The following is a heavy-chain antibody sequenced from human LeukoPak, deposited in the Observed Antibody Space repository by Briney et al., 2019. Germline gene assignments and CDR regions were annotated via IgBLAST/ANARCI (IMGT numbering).Heavy chain of an antibody. V-gene: IGHV1-46*01. CDR2: INTSSGRT. D-gene: IGHD5-12*01. CDR1: GYTFSSYY. J-gene: IGHJ4*02. Sequence: ASVKVSCKASGYTFSSYYMHWVRQAPGQGFEWMGIINTSSGRTGYAQKFQGRVTMTTDTSTSTAYMELSSLRSEDTAVYYCATAYSGYEPEPPDYWGQGTLVTVSS. CDR3: ATAYSGYEPEPPDY.